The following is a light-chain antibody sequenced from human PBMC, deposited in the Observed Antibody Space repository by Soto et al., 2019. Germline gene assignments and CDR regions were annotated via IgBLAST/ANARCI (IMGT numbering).Light chain of an antibody. J-gene: IGKJ1*01. CDR2: AAS. CDR1: QSISNH. Sequence: IEMTRSPASLSGCVEDRVIITCRASQSISNHLNWYQQKPGKAPKLLIFAASSLQSGVPSRFSGSRSGPDFTLTISSLQPEDFATYYCQQSYSSPPTFGQGTKVDI. V-gene: IGKV1-39*01. CDR3: QQSYSSPPT.